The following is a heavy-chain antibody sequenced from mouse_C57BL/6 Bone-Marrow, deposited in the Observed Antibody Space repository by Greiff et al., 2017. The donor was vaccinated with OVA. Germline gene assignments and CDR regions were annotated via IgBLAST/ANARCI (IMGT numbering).Heavy chain of an antibody. CDR3: VREDYGSRSGYFDV. D-gene: IGHD1-1*01. J-gene: IGHJ1*03. Sequence: EAGGGLVQPKGSLKLSCAASGFSFNTYAMNWVRQAPGKGLEWVARIRSKSNNYATYYADSVKDRFTISRDDSESMLYLQMNNLKTEDTAMYYCVREDYGSRSGYFDVWGTGTTVTVSS. V-gene: IGHV10-1*01. CDR2: IRSKSNNYAT. CDR1: GFSFNTYA.